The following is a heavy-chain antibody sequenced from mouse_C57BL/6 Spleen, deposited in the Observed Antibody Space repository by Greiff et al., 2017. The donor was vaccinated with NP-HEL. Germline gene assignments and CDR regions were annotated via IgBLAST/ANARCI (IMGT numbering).Heavy chain of an antibody. CDR1: GYAFSSSW. J-gene: IGHJ2*01. CDR3: ARKALKDY. CDR2: IYPGDGDT. Sequence: VQRVESGPELVKPGASVKISCKASGYAFSSSWMNWVKQRPGKGLEWIGRIYPGDGDTNYNGKFKGKATLTADKSSSTAYMQLSSLTSEDSAVYFCARKALKDYWGQGTTLTVSS. V-gene: IGHV1-82*01.